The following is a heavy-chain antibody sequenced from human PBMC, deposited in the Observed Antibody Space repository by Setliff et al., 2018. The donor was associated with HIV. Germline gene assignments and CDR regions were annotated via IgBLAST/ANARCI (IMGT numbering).Heavy chain of an antibody. D-gene: IGHD6-19*01. V-gene: IGHV4-38-2*01. CDR2: IYHTGST. Sequence: SETLSLTCDVSGFSISSRYYWGWIRQSPGKGLEWIGNIYHTGSTYYNPSLKSRVTISVDTSKNQFSLKLSSVTAADTAVYYCARLRREEQWLVRGWCDPWGQGTLVTVSS. J-gene: IGHJ5*02. CDR1: GFSISSRYY. CDR3: ARLRREEQWLVRGWCDP.